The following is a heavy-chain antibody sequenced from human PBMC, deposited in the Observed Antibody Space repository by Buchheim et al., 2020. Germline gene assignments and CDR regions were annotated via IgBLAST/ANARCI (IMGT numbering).Heavy chain of an antibody. Sequence: EVQLVESGGGLVQPGGSLRLSCAASGFSFSSHWIHWVRQAPGKGLVWVSRINSDGSSTNYADSVEGRFTISRDNAKDTVYLQMNSLRAEDTAVYYCGRGSGRYFTPGLDYWGQGTL. CDR1: GFSFSSHW. CDR2: INSDGSST. V-gene: IGHV3-74*01. D-gene: IGHD1-26*01. J-gene: IGHJ4*02. CDR3: GRGSGRYFTPGLDY.